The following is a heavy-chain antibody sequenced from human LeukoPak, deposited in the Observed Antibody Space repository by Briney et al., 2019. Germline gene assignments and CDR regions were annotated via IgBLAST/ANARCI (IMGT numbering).Heavy chain of an antibody. J-gene: IGHJ4*02. CDR1: GFTFVNYA. CDR3: XXXXXXXXXXXXDY. CDR2: VVGGGSTT. Sequence: PGGSLRLSCAASGFTFVNYAMSWVRQAPGKGLEWVSAVVGGGSTTFYADFVKGRFTISRDNSRNTVYLRINSLRAEDTAVYYCXXXXXXXXXXXXDYWGQGTLVTVSS. V-gene: IGHV3-23*01.